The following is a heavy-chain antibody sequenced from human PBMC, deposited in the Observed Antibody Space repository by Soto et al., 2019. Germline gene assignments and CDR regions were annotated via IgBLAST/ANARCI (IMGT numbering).Heavy chain of an antibody. D-gene: IGHD2-15*01. V-gene: IGHV1-69*13. CDR2: IIPIFGTA. CDR3: ARRYNRYCSGGSCPYGMDV. J-gene: IGHJ6*02. CDR1: GGTFSSYA. Sequence: GASVKVSCKASGGTFSSYAISWVRQAPGQGLEWMGGIIPIFGTANYAQKFQGRVTITADESTSTAYMELSSLRSEDTAVYYCARRYNRYCSGGSCPYGMDVWGQGTTVTVSS.